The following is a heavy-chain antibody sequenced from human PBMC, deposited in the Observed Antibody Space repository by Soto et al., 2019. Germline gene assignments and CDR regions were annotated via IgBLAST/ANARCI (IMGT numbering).Heavy chain of an antibody. CDR3: ARVKRRSGTYSSWFDP. CDR1: GDSVNSGAHY. Sequence: QVQLQESGPGLVKPSETLSLTCIVSGDSVNSGAHYWSWIRQSPGTGLEWIGYISSSGTTTYSPSLRSRIIISSDTSRNLFSLRLTSVTAADTAIYYCARVKRRSGTYSSWFDPWGQGTLVTVSS. D-gene: IGHD6-13*01. V-gene: IGHV4-61*08. J-gene: IGHJ5*02. CDR2: ISSSGTT.